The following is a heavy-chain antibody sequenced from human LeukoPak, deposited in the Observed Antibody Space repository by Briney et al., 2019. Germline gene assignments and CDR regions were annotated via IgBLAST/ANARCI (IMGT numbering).Heavy chain of an antibody. Sequence: GGSLRLSCAASGFKFSSYSMNWVRQAPGKGLEWVSSISGSSSYIYYADSVKGRFTISRDNAKNSLYLQMNSLRAEDTAVYYCARDLSTSIVGATVGYWGQGTLVTVSS. V-gene: IGHV3-21*01. D-gene: IGHD1-26*01. CDR2: ISGSSSYI. CDR3: ARDLSTSIVGATVGY. J-gene: IGHJ4*02. CDR1: GFKFSSYS.